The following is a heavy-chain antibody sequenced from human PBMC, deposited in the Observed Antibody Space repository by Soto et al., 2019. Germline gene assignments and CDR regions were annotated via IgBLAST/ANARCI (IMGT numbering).Heavy chain of an antibody. D-gene: IGHD2-2*02. J-gene: IGHJ6*02. CDR3: ARGGSSPYCSSTSCYTSVYYYYGMDV. CDR2: IYYSGST. Sequence: QVQLQESGPGLVKPSETLSLTCTVSGGSISSYYWSWIRQPPGKGLEWIGYIYYSGSTNYNPSLKSRVTISVDTSKNQFSLKLSSVTAADTAVYYCARGGSSPYCSSTSCYTSVYYYYGMDVWGQGTTVTVSS. V-gene: IGHV4-59*01. CDR1: GGSISSYY.